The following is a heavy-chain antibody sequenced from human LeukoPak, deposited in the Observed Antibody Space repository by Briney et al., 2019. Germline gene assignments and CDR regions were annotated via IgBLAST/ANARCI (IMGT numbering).Heavy chain of an antibody. CDR2: ITNGGGTT. V-gene: IGHV3-48*03. CDR1: GFTFSSYE. J-gene: IGHJ4*02. D-gene: IGHD3-10*01. CDR3: ARVSGYWGSGNYYFDY. Sequence: GGSLRLSCAASGFTFSSYEMNWVRQAPGKGLEWVPFITNGGGTTYYADSVKGRLTISRDNAKNSLYLQMNSLRAEDTAAYYCARVSGYWGSGNYYFDYWGQGALVTVSS.